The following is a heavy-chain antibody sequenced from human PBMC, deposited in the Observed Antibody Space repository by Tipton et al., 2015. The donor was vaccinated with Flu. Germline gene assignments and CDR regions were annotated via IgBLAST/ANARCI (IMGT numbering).Heavy chain of an antibody. D-gene: IGHD3-22*01. V-gene: IGHV4-39*07. J-gene: IGHJ3*02. CDR1: GGSISSSSYY. CDR3: ARGFYYDPPTGAFDI. CDR2: IYYSGST. Sequence: TLSLTCTVSGGSISSSSYYWGWIRQPPGKGLEWIGSIYYSGSTYYNPSLKSRVTISVDTSKNQFSLKLSSVTAVDTAVYYCARGFYYDPPTGAFDIWGQGTMVTVSS.